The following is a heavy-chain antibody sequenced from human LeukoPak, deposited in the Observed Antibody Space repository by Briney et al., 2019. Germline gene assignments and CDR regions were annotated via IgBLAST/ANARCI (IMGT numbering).Heavy chain of an antibody. CDR2: TWYDGSNK. Sequence: GGSLRLSCAASGFTFSSYGMHWVRQAPGKGLEWVAVTWYDGSNKYYADSVKGRFTISRDNSKNTLYLQMNSLRAEDTAVYYCARGYCSSTSCYRDYWGQGTLVTVSS. J-gene: IGHJ4*02. V-gene: IGHV3-33*01. D-gene: IGHD2-2*01. CDR1: GFTFSSYG. CDR3: ARGYCSSTSCYRDY.